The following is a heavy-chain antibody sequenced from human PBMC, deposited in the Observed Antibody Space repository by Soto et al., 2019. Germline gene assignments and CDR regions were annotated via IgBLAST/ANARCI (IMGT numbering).Heavy chain of an antibody. D-gene: IGHD2-2*02. CDR2: IYYSGST. J-gene: IGHJ3*02. CDR1: GGSISSGGYY. CDR3: ARDCSSTSCYKRRAFDI. V-gene: IGHV4-31*01. Sequence: QVQLQESGPGLVKPSQTLSLTCTVSGGSISSGGYYWSWIRQHPGKGLEWIGYIYYSGSTYYNPSLKSLVTISVDTSKNQFSLKLSSVTAADTAVYYCARDCSSTSCYKRRAFDIWGQGTMVTVSS.